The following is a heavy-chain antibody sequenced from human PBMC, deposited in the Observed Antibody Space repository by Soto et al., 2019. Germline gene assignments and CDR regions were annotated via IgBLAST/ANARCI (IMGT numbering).Heavy chain of an antibody. J-gene: IGHJ5*02. CDR2: IRSKANSYAT. CDR3: TRLPPHYDFWSGYLARSWLAP. D-gene: IGHD3-3*01. Sequence: EVQLVESGGGLVQPGGSLKLSCAASGFTFSGSAMHWVRQASGKGLEWVGRIRSKANSYATAYAASVKGRFTISRDDSKKTAYLQMNSLKNEDTAVYYFTRLPPHYDFWSGYLARSWLAPWGQGTLVTVTS. CDR1: GFTFSGSA. V-gene: IGHV3-73*02.